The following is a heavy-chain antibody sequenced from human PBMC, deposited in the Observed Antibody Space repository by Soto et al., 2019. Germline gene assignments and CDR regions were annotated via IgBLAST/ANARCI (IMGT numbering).Heavy chain of an antibody. V-gene: IGHV5-10-1*01. J-gene: IGHJ4*02. CDR2: IDPSDSYV. CDR3: TRRASSSFYHFDF. Sequence: GESLKISCQASGYSFTAYWITWVRQMPGKGLEWMATIDPSDSYVDYSPSFRGHVTFSVDRSITTVYLQWNSLKASDSALYFCTRRASSSFYHFDFWGQGALVTVSS. CDR1: GYSFTAYW. D-gene: IGHD2-2*01.